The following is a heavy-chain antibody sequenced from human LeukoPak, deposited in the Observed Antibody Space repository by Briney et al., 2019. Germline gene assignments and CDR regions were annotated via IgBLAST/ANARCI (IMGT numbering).Heavy chain of an antibody. CDR3: ARDAGIYGDHNNFDY. V-gene: IGHV1-69*04. CDR2: IIPILGIA. CDR1: GGTFSSYA. D-gene: IGHD4-17*01. J-gene: IGHJ4*02. Sequence: SVKVSCKASGGTFSSYAISWVRQAPGQGLEWMGRIIPILGIANYAQKFQGRVTITADKSTSTAYMELSSLRSEDTAVYYCARDAGIYGDHNNFDYWGQGTLVTVSS.